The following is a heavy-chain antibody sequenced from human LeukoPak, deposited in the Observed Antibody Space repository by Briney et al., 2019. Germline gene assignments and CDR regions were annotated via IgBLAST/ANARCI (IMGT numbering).Heavy chain of an antibody. Sequence: GGSLRLSCAASGFTFSDYYMSWIRQAPGKGLEWVPYISSSGSTIHYADSVKGRFTISMDNAKNSLYLQVNSLTAEDTAVYYCARRLGNCSGGSCYVDYWGQGTLVTVSS. V-gene: IGHV3-11*04. CDR2: ISSSGSTI. CDR1: GFTFSDYY. J-gene: IGHJ4*02. CDR3: ARRLGNCSGGSCYVDY. D-gene: IGHD2-15*01.